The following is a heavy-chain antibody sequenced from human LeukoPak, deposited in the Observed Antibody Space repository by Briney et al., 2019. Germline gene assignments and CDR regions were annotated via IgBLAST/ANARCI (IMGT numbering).Heavy chain of an antibody. D-gene: IGHD5-18*01. CDR2: IYTSGST. J-gene: IGHJ6*02. Sequence: PSETLSLTCTVSGGSISSGSYYWSWIRQPAGKGLEWIGRIYTSGSTNYNPSLQSRATISVDTSKNQFSLKLSSVTVADTAVYYCARGERGYSYGKGGYYYGMDVWGQGTTVTVSS. CDR1: GGSISSGSYY. V-gene: IGHV4-61*02. CDR3: ARGERGYSYGKGGYYYGMDV.